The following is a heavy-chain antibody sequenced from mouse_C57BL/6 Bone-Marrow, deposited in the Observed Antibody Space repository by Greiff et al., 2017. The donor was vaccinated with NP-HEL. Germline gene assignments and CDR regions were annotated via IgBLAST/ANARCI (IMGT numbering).Heavy chain of an antibody. CDR2: IRLKSDNYAT. V-gene: IGHV6-3*01. Sequence: EVKVEESGGGLVQPGGSMKLSCVASGFTFSNYWMNWVRQSPEKGLEWVAQIRLKSDNYATHYAESVKGRFTISRDDSKSSVYLQMNNLRAEDTGIYYCTGELLRDAMDYWGQGTSVTVSS. CDR1: GFTFSNYW. J-gene: IGHJ4*01. D-gene: IGHD1-1*01. CDR3: TGELLRDAMDY.